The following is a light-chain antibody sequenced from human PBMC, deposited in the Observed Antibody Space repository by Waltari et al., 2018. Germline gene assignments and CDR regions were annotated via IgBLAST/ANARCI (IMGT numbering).Light chain of an antibody. CDR2: WAS. Sequence: DIVMTQPPDSLAVSLGGCVPSNCTSSQSVLYRSNSQNYLAWYQQKPGQPPKLLIYWASARESGVPDRFSGSESGTDFTLTISSLQAEDVAVYYCQQYYDIPWTFGQGTKVEIK. CDR1: QSVLYRSNSQNY. V-gene: IGKV4-1*01. CDR3: QQYYDIPWT. J-gene: IGKJ1*01.